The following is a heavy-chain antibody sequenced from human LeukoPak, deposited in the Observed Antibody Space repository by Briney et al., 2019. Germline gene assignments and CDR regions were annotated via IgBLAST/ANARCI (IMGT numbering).Heavy chain of an antibody. D-gene: IGHD3-22*01. CDR3: AKDAPPCDSSGYYADY. Sequence: GGSLRLSCAASGFTFSSYGMHWVRQAPGKGLEWVAFIRYDGSNKYYADSVKGRFTISRDNSKNTLYLQMNSLRAEDTAVYYCAKDAPPCDSSGYYADYWGQGTLVTVSS. CDR2: IRYDGSNK. V-gene: IGHV3-30*02. J-gene: IGHJ4*02. CDR1: GFTFSSYG.